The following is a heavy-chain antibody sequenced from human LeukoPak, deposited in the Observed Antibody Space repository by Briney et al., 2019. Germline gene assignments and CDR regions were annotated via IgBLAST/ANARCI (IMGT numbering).Heavy chain of an antibody. CDR3: ASLRVTTKTFDP. J-gene: IGHJ5*02. V-gene: IGHV4-59*08. CDR2: IYYSGIT. D-gene: IGHD4-17*01. Sequence: SETLSLTCTVSGGSISSYYWSWIRQPPGKGLEWIGYIYYSGITNYNPSLKSRVTISLDTSKSQFSLKLISVTAADTDVYYCASLRVTTKTFDPWGQGTLVTVSS. CDR1: GGSISSYY.